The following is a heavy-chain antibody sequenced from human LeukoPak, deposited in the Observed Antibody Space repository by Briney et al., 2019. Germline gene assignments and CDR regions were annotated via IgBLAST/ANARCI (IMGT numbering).Heavy chain of an antibody. CDR1: GFTFSTSA. CDR3: AAELYGVYTDCCTFHI. V-gene: IGHV1-58*01. Sequence: ASVKVSCKTSGFTFSTSAVQWVRQARGQRLEWIGWIVVGSGATNYAQSLQGRFTITRDMSTNTAYMELSSLGSEDSAVYYCAAELYGVYTDCCTFHIWCQGTTVTVSS. J-gene: IGHJ3*02. D-gene: IGHD4-17*01. CDR2: IVVGSGAT.